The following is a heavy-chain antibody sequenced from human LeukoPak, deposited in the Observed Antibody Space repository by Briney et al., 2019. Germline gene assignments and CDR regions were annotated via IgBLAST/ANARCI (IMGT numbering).Heavy chain of an antibody. CDR2: IYYSGST. D-gene: IGHD6-19*01. J-gene: IGHJ4*02. V-gene: IGHV4-59*01. Sequence: PETLSLTCTVSGGSISSYYWSWIRQPPGKGLEWIGYIYYSGSTNYNPSLKSRVAISADTSKNQFSLKLSSVTAADTAVYYCARAGRVAGTLRFDYWGQGTLVTVSS. CDR1: GGSISSYY. CDR3: ARAGRVAGTLRFDY.